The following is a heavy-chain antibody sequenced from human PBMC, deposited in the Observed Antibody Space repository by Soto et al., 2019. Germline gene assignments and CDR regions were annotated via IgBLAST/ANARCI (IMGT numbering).Heavy chain of an antibody. CDR1: GGSFSGYY. J-gene: IGHJ5*02. D-gene: IGHD4-17*01. Sequence: QVQLQQWGAGLLKPSETLSLTCAVYGGSFSGYYWSWIRQPPGKGLEWIGEINHSGSTNYNPSLNRPVTISLDTSKNQFSLKLSSETAAATAVYYCARGLPPLRWRNWFDPWGQGTLVTVSS. V-gene: IGHV4-34*01. CDR2: INHSGST. CDR3: ARGLPPLRWRNWFDP.